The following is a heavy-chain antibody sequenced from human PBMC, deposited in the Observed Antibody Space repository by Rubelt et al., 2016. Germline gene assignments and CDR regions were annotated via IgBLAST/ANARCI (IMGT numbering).Heavy chain of an antibody. D-gene: IGHD3-22*01. Sequence: GLEWMGGIIPIFGTANYAQKFQGRVTITADKSTSTAYMELSSLRSEDTAVYYCARDAGYYYDSSGYFYWGQGTLVTVSS. J-gene: IGHJ4*02. V-gene: IGHV1-69*06. CDR2: IIPIFGTA. CDR3: ARDAGYYYDSSGYFY.